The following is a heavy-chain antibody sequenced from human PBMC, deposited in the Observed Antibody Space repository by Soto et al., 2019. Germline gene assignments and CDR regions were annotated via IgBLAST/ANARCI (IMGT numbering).Heavy chain of an antibody. J-gene: IGHJ6*01. CDR1: GFTFSSYS. V-gene: IGHV3-21*01. D-gene: IGHD5-18*01. CDR2: ISSSSSYI. Sequence: EVQLVESGGGLVKPGGSLRLSCAASGFTFSSYSMNWVRQAPGKGLEWVSSISSSSSYIYYADSVKCRFTISRDNAKNSLYLQMNSLRAEDTAVYYCATHGYSYGWAWGDGMDVWGQGTTVTVSS. CDR3: ATHGYSYGWAWGDGMDV.